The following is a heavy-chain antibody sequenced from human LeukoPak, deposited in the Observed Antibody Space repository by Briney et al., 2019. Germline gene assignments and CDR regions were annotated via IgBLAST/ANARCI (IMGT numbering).Heavy chain of an antibody. J-gene: IGHJ4*02. D-gene: IGHD3-22*01. Sequence: PGGSLRLSCAASGFIFSSYAMSWVRQAPGKGLEWVSGMSGNGGTTYYADSVKGRFTISRDNSKNTLYLQMNNLRVEDTAVYYCARRDYYDSSGYSPLFDYWGQGTLVTVSS. CDR3: ARRDYYDSSGYSPLFDY. CDR1: GFIFSSYA. V-gene: IGHV3-23*01. CDR2: MSGNGGTT.